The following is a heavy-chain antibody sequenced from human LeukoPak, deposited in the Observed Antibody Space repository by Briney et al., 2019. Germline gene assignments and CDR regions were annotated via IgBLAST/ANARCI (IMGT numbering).Heavy chain of an antibody. D-gene: IGHD4/OR15-4a*01. CDR1: GFTFSSYW. J-gene: IGHJ3*02. Sequence: TGGSLRLSCAASGFTFSSYWMQWVRQAPGKGLVWVSRINSDGSSTSYADSVKGRFTISRDNAKNTLYLQMNSLRAEDTAVYYCAREGYLGATDIWGQGTMVTVSS. CDR3: AREGYLGATDI. V-gene: IGHV3-74*01. CDR2: INSDGSST.